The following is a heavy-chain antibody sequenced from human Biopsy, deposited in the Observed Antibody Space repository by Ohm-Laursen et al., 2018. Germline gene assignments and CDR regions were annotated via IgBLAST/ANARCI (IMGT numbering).Heavy chain of an antibody. CDR2: IYGGGFGT. Sequence: SLRLSCAASGFTFSDYAMSWVRQAPGKGLEWVAGIYGGGFGTYYADSVKGRFTISRDASKDTLYLLMNSLRAEDTAMYYCAKGGYCTTTSCYMDVDYWGQGTLVTVSS. V-gene: IGHV3-23*01. D-gene: IGHD2-2*02. CDR3: AKGGYCTTTSCYMDVDY. CDR1: GFTFSDYA. J-gene: IGHJ4*02.